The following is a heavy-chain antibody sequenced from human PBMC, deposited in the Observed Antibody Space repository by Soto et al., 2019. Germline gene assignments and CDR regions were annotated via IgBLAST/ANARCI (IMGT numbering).Heavy chain of an antibody. V-gene: IGHV3-23*01. J-gene: IGHJ3*01. CDR2: ITSAGTT. D-gene: IGHD6-13*01. CDR1: GFTLSAYA. Sequence: GGSLRLSCAASGFTLSAYAINWVRQAPGKGLEWVSRITSAGTTYHADSVKGRFTISRDNSKNTLYLQMASLRVEDTAVYYCARHNSSWGADAFHVWGQGTTVTVSS. CDR3: ARHNSSWGADAFHV.